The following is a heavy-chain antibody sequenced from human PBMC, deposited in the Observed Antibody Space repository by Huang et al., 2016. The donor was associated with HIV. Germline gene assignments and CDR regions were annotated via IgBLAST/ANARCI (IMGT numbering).Heavy chain of an antibody. CDR2: ILPIFRTP. V-gene: IGHV1-69*13. CDR1: GGTFNNA. J-gene: IGHJ4*02. D-gene: IGHD3-3*01. CDR3: ARGAPDLDSHLDH. Sequence: QVQLVQSGAEVKKPGSSVKVSCKVSGGTFNNAINWVRQAPGQGLWWMVVILPIFRTPNSARKFQGRVTITADESTSIAYMELSSLRSEDTAVYSCARGAPDLDSHLDHWGQGTLVTVSS.